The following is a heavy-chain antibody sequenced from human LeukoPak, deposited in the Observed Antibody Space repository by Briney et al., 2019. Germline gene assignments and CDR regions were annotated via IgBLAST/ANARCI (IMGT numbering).Heavy chain of an antibody. J-gene: IGHJ4*02. D-gene: IGHD3-10*01. V-gene: IGHV3-30*04. CDR2: ISYDGRNT. CDR1: GFNFNYYT. Sequence: GRSLRLSCAASGFNFNYYTMQWVRQAPGKGLEWVALISYDGRNTYYADSVKGRVTISRDNSKNTLHLQMNSLRAEDTAVYYCAKGLPYGSGSYYKTRYDYFDYWGQGTLVTVSS. CDR3: AKGLPYGSGSYYKTRYDYFDY.